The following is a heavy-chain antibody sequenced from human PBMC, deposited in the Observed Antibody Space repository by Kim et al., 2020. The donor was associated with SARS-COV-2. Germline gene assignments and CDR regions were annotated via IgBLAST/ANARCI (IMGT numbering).Heavy chain of an antibody. CDR2: STGRTI. CDR3: AGLVWLN. V-gene: IGHV3-48*03. D-gene: IGHD3-3*01. Sequence: STGRTIYHAASVNRRYTISRDNAKNALYLQMNRLRAEDTAVYYCAGLVWLNWGQGTLVTVSS. J-gene: IGHJ4*02.